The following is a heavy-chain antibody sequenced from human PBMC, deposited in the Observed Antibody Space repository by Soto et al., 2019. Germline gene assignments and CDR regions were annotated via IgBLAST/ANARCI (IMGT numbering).Heavy chain of an antibody. J-gene: IGHJ5*02. Sequence: ASVKVSCKASGYTFTSYGISWVRQAPGQGLEWMGWISAYNGNTNYAQKLQGRVTMTTDTSTSTAYMELRSLRSDDTAVYYCARDQDYYDFCSGYYTRTKWFDPWGQGPLATASS. CDR3: ARDQDYYDFCSGYYTRTKWFDP. CDR1: GYTFTSYG. D-gene: IGHD3-3*01. V-gene: IGHV1-18*04. CDR2: ISAYNGNT.